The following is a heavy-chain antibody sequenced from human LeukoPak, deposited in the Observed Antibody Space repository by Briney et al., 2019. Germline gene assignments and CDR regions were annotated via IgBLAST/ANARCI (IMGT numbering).Heavy chain of an antibody. CDR1: GGSISSYY. D-gene: IGHD6-6*01. V-gene: IGHV4-59*01. Sequence: SETLSLTCTVSGGSISSYYWSWIRQPPGKGPEWIGYIYYSGSTNYNPSLKSRVTISVDTSKNQFSLKLSSVTAADTAVYYCVRDTRSSRLGYYMAVWGKGTTVTVSS. CDR2: IYYSGST. J-gene: IGHJ6*03. CDR3: VRDTRSSRLGYYMAV.